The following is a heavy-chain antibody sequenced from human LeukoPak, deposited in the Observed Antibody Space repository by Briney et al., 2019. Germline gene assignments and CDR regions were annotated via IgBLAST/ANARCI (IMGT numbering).Heavy chain of an antibody. Sequence: PGRSLRLSCAASGFTFSSYGMHWVRQAPGKGLEWVAVISYDGSNKYYADSVKGRFSISRDNSKNTLYLQMNSLRAEDTAVYYCAKSSGGIVGATDIWGQGTLVTVSS. D-gene: IGHD1-26*01. J-gene: IGHJ4*02. CDR2: ISYDGSNK. CDR3: AKSSGGIVGATDI. CDR1: GFTFSSYG. V-gene: IGHV3-30*18.